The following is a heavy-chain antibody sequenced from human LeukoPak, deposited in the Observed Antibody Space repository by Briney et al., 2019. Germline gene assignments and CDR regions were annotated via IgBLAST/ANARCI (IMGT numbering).Heavy chain of an antibody. CDR1: GGSFSGYY. Sequence: SETLSLTCAVYGGSFSGYYWSWIRQPPGKGLEWIGEINHSGSTNYNPSLKSRVTISVDTSKNQFSLKLSSVTAADTAVYYCARGQGSSRSSYYYYYHYMDVWGKGTTVTVSS. D-gene: IGHD6-13*01. J-gene: IGHJ6*03. V-gene: IGHV4-34*01. CDR3: ARGQGSSRSSYYYYYHYMDV. CDR2: INHSGST.